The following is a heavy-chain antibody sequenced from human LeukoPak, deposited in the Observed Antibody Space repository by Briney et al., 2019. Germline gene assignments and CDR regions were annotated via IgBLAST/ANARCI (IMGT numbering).Heavy chain of an antibody. CDR1: GDSMGNFY. V-gene: IGHV4-4*07. Sequence: PSETLSLTCSVSGDSMGNFYWNWLRQPAGKGLEGIGRIRTDGTTYANPSFESAVTMSVDTSNNHISLRLSSATAADTAVYYCARSTGFYTTYYMDVWGKGTTVTVSS. J-gene: IGHJ6*03. D-gene: IGHD3-22*01. CDR3: ARSTGFYTTYYMDV. CDR2: IRTDGTT.